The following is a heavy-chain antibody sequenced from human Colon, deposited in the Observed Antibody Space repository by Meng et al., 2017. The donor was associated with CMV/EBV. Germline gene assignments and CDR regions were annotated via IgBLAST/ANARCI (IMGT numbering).Heavy chain of an antibody. D-gene: IGHD3-3*01. Sequence: VQPVPSVDEVEKPLASVKVSCHASGHTFTCFYIQWVRQAPGQGLEWMGWINPKSGDTIYEQKFQGRVTMTRDTSISTVYMDLNSLRSDDTAVYFCARDLWSGSSDYFDYWGQGTLVTVSS. V-gene: IGHV1-2*02. CDR2: INPKSGDT. J-gene: IGHJ4*02. CDR3: ARDLWSGSSDYFDY. CDR1: GHTFTCFY.